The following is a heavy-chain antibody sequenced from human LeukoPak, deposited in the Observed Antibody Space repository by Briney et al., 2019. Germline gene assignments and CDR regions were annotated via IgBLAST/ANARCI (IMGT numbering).Heavy chain of an antibody. D-gene: IGHD5-18*01. J-gene: IGHJ6*02. CDR2: ISGSGGST. CDR3: ARRGYSFGYVDV. V-gene: IGHV3-23*01. Sequence: GSLRLSCAASGFTFSSYWMNWARQAPGKGLEWVSGISGSGGSTDYADSVKGRFTISRDNSKNTLYLLMNSLRAEDTAVYYCARRGYSFGYVDVWGQGTTVTVSS. CDR1: GFTFSSYW.